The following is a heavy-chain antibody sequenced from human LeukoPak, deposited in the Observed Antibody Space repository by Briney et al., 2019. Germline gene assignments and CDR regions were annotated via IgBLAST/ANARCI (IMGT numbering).Heavy chain of an antibody. CDR3: ARDAAEEVADRTYYFDY. D-gene: IGHD6-19*01. Sequence: PSETLSLTCTVSGGSISSYYWSWLRQPAGKGLEWIGRIYTRWSTNYNPSLKSRVTMSVDTSKNQCSLKLSSVTAADTAVYSCARDAAEEVADRTYYFDYWGQGTLVTVSS. J-gene: IGHJ4*02. CDR2: IYTRWST. CDR1: GGSISSYY. V-gene: IGHV4-4*07.